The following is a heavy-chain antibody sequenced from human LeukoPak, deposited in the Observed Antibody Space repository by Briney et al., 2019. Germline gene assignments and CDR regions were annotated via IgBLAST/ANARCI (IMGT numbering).Heavy chain of an antibody. D-gene: IGHD2-2*01. Sequence: SETLSLTCTVSGGSISSSSYYWGWIRQPPGKGLEWIGEINHSGSTNYNPSLKSRVTISVDTSKNQFSLKLSSVTAADTAVYYCAAKPGDCSSTSCYRAEYFQHWGQGTLVTVSS. V-gene: IGHV4-39*07. CDR2: INHSGST. CDR3: AAKPGDCSSTSCYRAEYFQH. CDR1: GGSISSSSYY. J-gene: IGHJ1*01.